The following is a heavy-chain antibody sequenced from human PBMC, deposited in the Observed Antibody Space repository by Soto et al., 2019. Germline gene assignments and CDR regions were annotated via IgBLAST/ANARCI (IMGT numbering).Heavy chain of an antibody. D-gene: IGHD3-10*01. CDR3: ARGEFGELRSFDY. J-gene: IGHJ4*02. V-gene: IGHV4-34*01. CDR2: INHSGST. CDR1: GGSFSGYY. Sequence: PSETLSLTCAVYGGSFSGYYWSWIRQPPGKGLEWIGEINHSGSTNYNPSLKGRVTISVDTSKNQFSLKLSSVTAADTAVYYCARGEFGELRSFDYWGQGTLVTVSS.